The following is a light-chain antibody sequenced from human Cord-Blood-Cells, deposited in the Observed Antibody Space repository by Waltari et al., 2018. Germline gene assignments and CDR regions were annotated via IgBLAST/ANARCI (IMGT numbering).Light chain of an antibody. CDR1: SSDVGGYNY. Sequence: QSALTQPASVSGSPGQSITIPCTGTSSDVGGYNYVSWYQQHPGKAPKLMIYDVSKRPSGVPDRFSGSKSGNTASLTISGLQAEDEADYYCCSYAGSYTWVFGGGTKLTVL. V-gene: IGLV2-11*01. J-gene: IGLJ3*02. CDR2: DVS. CDR3: CSYAGSYTWV.